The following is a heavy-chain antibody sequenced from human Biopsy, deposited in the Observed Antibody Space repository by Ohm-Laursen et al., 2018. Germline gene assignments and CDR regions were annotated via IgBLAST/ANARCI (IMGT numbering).Heavy chain of an antibody. CDR1: GYSFTSYY. CDR2: INPSGSTT. Sequence: ASVKVSCKASGYSFTSYYMHWVRQAPGQGLEWMGMINPSGSTTSYPQIFQGRVTMTRDTSKSTVYMEMSSLRSADTAVYFCARNTGWYGDLYYFDYWGQGTLVTVSS. J-gene: IGHJ4*02. V-gene: IGHV1-46*01. D-gene: IGHD6-19*01. CDR3: ARNTGWYGDLYYFDY.